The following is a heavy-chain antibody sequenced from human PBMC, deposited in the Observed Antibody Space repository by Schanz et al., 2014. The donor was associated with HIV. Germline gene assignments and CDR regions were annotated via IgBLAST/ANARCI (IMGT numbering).Heavy chain of an antibody. CDR2: IIPLFGTP. Sequence: QVQLVQSGAEVKKPGASVKVSCKASGGTFSSYGITWVRQAPGQGLEWMGGIIPLFGTPKYAQNFQGRVTITAEESTSTVFMELSRLRSADTAVYFCARAAFSSEYYYGMDVWGQGTTVTVSS. D-gene: IGHD3-3*02. J-gene: IGHJ6*02. CDR1: GGTFSSYG. V-gene: IGHV1-69*01. CDR3: ARAAFSSEYYYGMDV.